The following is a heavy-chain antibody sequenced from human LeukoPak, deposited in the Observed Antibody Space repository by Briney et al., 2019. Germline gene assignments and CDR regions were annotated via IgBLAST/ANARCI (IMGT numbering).Heavy chain of an antibody. CDR1: GYTLTELS. V-gene: IGHV1-24*01. D-gene: IGHD1-26*01. CDR3: ATPLSGTDAFDI. Sequence: ASVKVSCKVSGYTLTELSMHWVRQAPGKGLEWMGGFDPEDGETIYAQKFQGRVTMTEDTSTDTAYMELSSLRSEDTAVYYCATPLSGTDAFDIWGQGTMVTVSS. CDR2: FDPEDGET. J-gene: IGHJ3*02.